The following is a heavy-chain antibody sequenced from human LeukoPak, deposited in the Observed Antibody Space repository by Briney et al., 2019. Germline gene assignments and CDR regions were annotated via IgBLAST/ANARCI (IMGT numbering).Heavy chain of an antibody. V-gene: IGHV3-74*01. CDR1: GFTFSNYW. CDR3: TRGGGTSDY. Sequence: PGGSLRLSCAASGFTFSNYWMHWVRQAPGKGLVWVSRINGDGSSTSYADSVKGRFSISRDNTRNTVYMQMNSLRAEDTAVYYCTRGGGTSDYWGQGTLVTVSS. J-gene: IGHJ4*02. D-gene: IGHD1-14*01. CDR2: INGDGSST.